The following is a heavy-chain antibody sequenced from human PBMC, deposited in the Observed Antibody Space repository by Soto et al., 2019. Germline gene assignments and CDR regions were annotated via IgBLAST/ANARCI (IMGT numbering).Heavy chain of an antibody. CDR3: AKDPHIAVAGSLDY. CDR1: GFTFSSYA. Sequence: EVQLLESGGGLVQPGGFLRLSCAASGFTFSSYAMSWVRQAPGKGLEWVSAISGSGGSTYYADSVKGRFTISRDNSKNTLYLQMNSLRAEDTAVYYCAKDPHIAVAGSLDYWGQGTLVTVSS. D-gene: IGHD6-19*01. J-gene: IGHJ4*02. V-gene: IGHV3-23*01. CDR2: ISGSGGST.